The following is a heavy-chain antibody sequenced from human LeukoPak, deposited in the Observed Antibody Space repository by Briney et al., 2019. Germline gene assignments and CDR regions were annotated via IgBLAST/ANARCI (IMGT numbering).Heavy chain of an antibody. Sequence: PSETLSLTCTVSGGSISSYYWSWIRQPAGKGLEWIGRIYTSGSTNYNPSLKSRVTISVDTSKNQFSLKVSSVTAADAAVYYCARRDSSGYYPYYFDYWGQGTLVTVSS. CDR1: GGSISSYY. J-gene: IGHJ4*02. V-gene: IGHV4-4*07. CDR3: ARRDSSGYYPYYFDY. CDR2: IYTSGST. D-gene: IGHD3-22*01.